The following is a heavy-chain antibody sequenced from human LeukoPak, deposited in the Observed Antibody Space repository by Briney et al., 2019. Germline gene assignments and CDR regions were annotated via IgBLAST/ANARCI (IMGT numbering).Heavy chain of an antibody. J-gene: IGHJ4*02. CDR1: GFAFSTYA. CDR3: AKDTRRYYDSSGFSFDY. CDR2: ISGSGANT. Sequence: GGSLRLSCAASGFAFSTYAMSWVRQAPGRGLEWVSIISGSGANTYYADSVKGRFTISRDNSKNTLYLQMNSLRAEDTAVYYCAKDTRRYYDSSGFSFDYWGQGSLVTVSS. D-gene: IGHD3-22*01. V-gene: IGHV3-23*01.